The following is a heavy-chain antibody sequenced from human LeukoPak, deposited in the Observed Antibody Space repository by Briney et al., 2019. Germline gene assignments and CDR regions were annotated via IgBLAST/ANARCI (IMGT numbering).Heavy chain of an antibody. Sequence: PSETLSLTCAVYGGSFSGYYWSWIRQPPGKGLEWIGEINHSGSTNYNPSLKSRVTISVDTSKNQSSLKLSSVTAADTAVYYWARTYYDFWSGYTDAFDIWGQGTMVSVSS. J-gene: IGHJ3*02. D-gene: IGHD3-3*01. CDR2: INHSGST. V-gene: IGHV4-34*01. CDR3: ARTYYDFWSGYTDAFDI. CDR1: GGSFSGYY.